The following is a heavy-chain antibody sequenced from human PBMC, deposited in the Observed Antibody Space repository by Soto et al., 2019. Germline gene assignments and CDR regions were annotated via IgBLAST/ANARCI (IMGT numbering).Heavy chain of an antibody. CDR3: AKDMVRKAAMTYGMDV. J-gene: IGHJ6*02. D-gene: IGHD2-15*01. Sequence: SLRLSCAASGFTFSSYGMHWVRQAPGKGLEWVAVISYDGSNQYYADSVKGRFTISRDKSKKTLYLQMNSLRAEDTAVYYCAKDMVRKAAMTYGMDVWGQGTTVTVS. V-gene: IGHV3-30*18. CDR2: ISYDGSNQ. CDR1: GFTFSSYG.